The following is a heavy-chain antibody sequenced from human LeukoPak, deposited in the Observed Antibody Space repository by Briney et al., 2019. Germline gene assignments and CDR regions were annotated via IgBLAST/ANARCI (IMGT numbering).Heavy chain of an antibody. CDR1: GGSISSGGYS. CDR3: AREIGSGYDALDI. J-gene: IGHJ3*02. CDR2: IYHSGST. D-gene: IGHD3-3*01. V-gene: IGHV4-30-2*01. Sequence: SQTLSLTCAVSGGSISSGGYSWSWIRQPPGKGLEWIGYIYHSGSTYYNPSLKSRVTISVDRSKNQFSLKLSSVTAADTAVYYCAREIGSGYDALDIWGQGTMVTVSS.